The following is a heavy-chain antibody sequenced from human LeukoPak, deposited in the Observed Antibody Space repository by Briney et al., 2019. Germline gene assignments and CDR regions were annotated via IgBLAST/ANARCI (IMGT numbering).Heavy chain of an antibody. J-gene: IGHJ4*02. Sequence: GGSLRLSCAASGFAFSSYVMNWVRQAPGKRLEWVSGISGSGHSTYYADSVKGRFTISRDNSKNTLYLQMNSLRAEDTAVYYCAKDRDDYGDYVFDYWGQGTLVTVSS. CDR2: ISGSGHST. CDR1: GFAFSSYV. CDR3: AKDRDDYGDYVFDY. V-gene: IGHV3-23*01. D-gene: IGHD4-17*01.